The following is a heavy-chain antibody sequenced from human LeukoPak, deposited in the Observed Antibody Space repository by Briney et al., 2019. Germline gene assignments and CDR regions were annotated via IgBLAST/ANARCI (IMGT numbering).Heavy chain of an antibody. J-gene: IGHJ4*02. V-gene: IGHV4-30-4*01. CDR3: ASSTMVRGVSNY. Sequence: SQTLSLTCTVSGGSISSGDYYWSWIRQPPGKGLEWIGYIYYSGSTYYNPSLKSRVTISVDTSKNQFSLKLSSVTAADTAVYYCASSTMVRGVSNYWGQGTLVTVSS. D-gene: IGHD3-10*01. CDR1: GGSISSGDYY. CDR2: IYYSGST.